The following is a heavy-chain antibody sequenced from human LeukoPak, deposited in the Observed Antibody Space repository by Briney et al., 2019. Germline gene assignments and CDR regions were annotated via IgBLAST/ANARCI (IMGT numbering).Heavy chain of an antibody. D-gene: IGHD1-26*01. CDR3: ARDEVRSGSSY. J-gene: IGHJ4*02. CDR1: GYTFIGFD. CDR2: MNPNSGNT. Sequence: ASVKVSCKASGYTFIGFDINWVRQAPGQGLEWMGWMNPNSGNTGYAQKFQGRVTITADKSTSTAYMELSSLRSEDTAVYYCARDEVRSGSSYWGQGTLVTVSS. V-gene: IGHV1-8*01.